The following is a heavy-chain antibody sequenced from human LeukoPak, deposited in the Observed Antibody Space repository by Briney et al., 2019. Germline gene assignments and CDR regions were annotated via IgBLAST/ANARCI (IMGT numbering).Heavy chain of an antibody. CDR2: IYYSGST. D-gene: IGHD6-19*01. CDR1: GDSISSTSYY. J-gene: IGHJ4*02. V-gene: IGHV4-39*01. Sequence: SETLSPTCTVSGDSISSTSYYWAWVRQPPGKGPEWIGNIYYSGSTYYNPSLKSRVGISIDTSKSQFSLKLSSVTASDTAVYSCARLGGQWLGGSFDYWGQGTLVTVSS. CDR3: ARLGGQWLGGSFDY.